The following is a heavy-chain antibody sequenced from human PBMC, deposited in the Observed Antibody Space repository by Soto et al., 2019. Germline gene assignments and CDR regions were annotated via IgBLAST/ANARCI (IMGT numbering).Heavy chain of an antibody. CDR1: GFTFSSYA. J-gene: IGHJ4*02. CDR3: ARDGAGGYSGYVHFDY. V-gene: IGHV3-30-3*01. CDR2: ISYDGSNK. Sequence: QVQLVESGGGVVQPGRSLRLSCAASGFTFSSYAMHWVRQAPGKGLEWVAVISYDGSNKYYADSVKGRFTISRDNSKNTLYLQMNSLRAEDTAVYYCARDGAGGYSGYVHFDYWGQGTLVTVSS. D-gene: IGHD5-12*01.